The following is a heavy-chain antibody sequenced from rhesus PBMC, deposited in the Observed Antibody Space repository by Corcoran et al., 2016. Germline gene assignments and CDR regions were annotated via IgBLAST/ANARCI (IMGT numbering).Heavy chain of an antibody. CDR2: IDSRGST. V-gene: IGHV4-165*01. D-gene: IGHD1-1-1*01. Sequence: QVQLQESGPGLVMPSETLSLTCAVSGGSISGYWVSWTRHPPGKGLEWIGRIDSRGSTDYNPSLKNRVTISKDTSKNQFSLKLSSVTAADTAVYYCAKSSWGRFDYWGQGVLVTVSS. CDR3: AKSSWGRFDY. CDR1: GGSISGYW. J-gene: IGHJ4*01.